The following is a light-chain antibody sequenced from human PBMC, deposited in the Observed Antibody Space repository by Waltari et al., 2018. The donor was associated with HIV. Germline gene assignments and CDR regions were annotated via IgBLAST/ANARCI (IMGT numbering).Light chain of an antibody. Sequence: MTQSPSSFSASVGDRVTITYRASQGISNSLAWYQQKPGKAPKLLIYDTSTLQTGVPSRFSGGGSGTDFSLTISCLQSEDFATYYCQHYHSDPPTFGQGTKVEIK. CDR3: QHYHSDPPT. CDR1: QGISNS. V-gene: IGKV1-8*01. J-gene: IGKJ1*01. CDR2: DTS.